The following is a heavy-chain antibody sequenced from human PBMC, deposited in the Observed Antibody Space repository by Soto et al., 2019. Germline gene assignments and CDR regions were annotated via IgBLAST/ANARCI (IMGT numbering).Heavy chain of an antibody. J-gene: IGHJ3*02. CDR1: GITFSSGA. V-gene: IGHV3-23*01. CDR2: ISGGGGST. CDR3: AKGTYYYDSSGAFDI. Sequence: GALSLSCAASGITFSSGAMSWVRPAAGKGLELVSAISGGGGSTYYADSVKGRFTISRDNSKNTLYLQMNSLRAEDTAVYYCAKGTYYYDSSGAFDIRAQRTTVTGSS. D-gene: IGHD3-22*01.